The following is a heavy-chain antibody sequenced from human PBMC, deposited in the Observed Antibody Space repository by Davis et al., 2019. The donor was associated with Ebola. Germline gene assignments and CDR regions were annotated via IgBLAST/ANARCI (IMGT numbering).Heavy chain of an antibody. D-gene: IGHD6-13*01. CDR3: ARARSLVYSSSWYCDY. J-gene: IGHJ4*02. CDR2: IRSRANNYAT. V-gene: IGHV3-73*01. Sequence: GESLKISCATSGFTFSGSSMHWVRQASGKGLEWVGRIRSRANNYATAYAASVKGRFTVSRDDSKNTAYLQMNSLKTEDTAVYYCARARSLVYSSSWYCDYWGQGTLVTVSS. CDR1: GFTFSGSS.